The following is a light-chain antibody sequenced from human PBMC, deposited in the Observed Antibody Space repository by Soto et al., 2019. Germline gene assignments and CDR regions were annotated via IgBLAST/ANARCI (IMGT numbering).Light chain of an antibody. Sequence: EIVLTQSPGTLSLSPGEGATLSCSASQSVNNNYFAWYQQKPGQAPRLLIYGASSRATGTPDRFSGSESGTDFTLTISRLEPEDFAVYFCHQYGSSPWTFVQGTRVEIK. J-gene: IGKJ1*01. CDR3: HQYGSSPWT. CDR2: GAS. V-gene: IGKV3-20*01. CDR1: QSVNNNY.